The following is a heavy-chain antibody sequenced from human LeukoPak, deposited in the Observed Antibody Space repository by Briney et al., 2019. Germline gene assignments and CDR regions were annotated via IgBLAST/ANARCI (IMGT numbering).Heavy chain of an antibody. CDR2: IYYSGST. J-gene: IGHJ4*02. CDR3: ARVRWGYGSGSYYDY. V-gene: IGHV4-59*01. Sequence: SETLSLTCTVSGGSISGYYWSWIRQPPGKGLEWIGYIYYSGSTNYNPSLKSRVTISVDTSKNQFSLKLSSVTAADTAVYYCARVRWGYGSGSYYDYWGQGTLVTVSS. CDR1: GGSISGYY. D-gene: IGHD3-10*01.